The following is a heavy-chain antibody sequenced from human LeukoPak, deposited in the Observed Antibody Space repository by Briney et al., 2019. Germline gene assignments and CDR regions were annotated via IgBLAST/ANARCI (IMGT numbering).Heavy chain of an antibody. J-gene: IGHJ4*02. CDR3: ARGRYSNYANDY. D-gene: IGHD4-11*01. CDR1: GGSFSGYY. CDR2: INHSGST. V-gene: IGHV4-34*01. Sequence: SETLSLTCAVYGGSFSGYYWSWIRQPPGKGLEWIGEINHSGSTNYNPSLKSRVTISVDTSKNQFSLMLSSVTAADTAVYYCARGRYSNYANDYWGQGTLVTVSS.